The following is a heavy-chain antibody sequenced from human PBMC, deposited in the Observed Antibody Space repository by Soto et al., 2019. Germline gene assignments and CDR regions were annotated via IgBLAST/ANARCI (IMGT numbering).Heavy chain of an antibody. CDR3: ARSTSSSSPTFDY. CDR2: INPNSGGT. J-gene: IGHJ4*02. CDR1: GYTFTGYY. Sequence: SVKVSCKASGYTFTGYYMHWVRQAPVQGLEWMGWINPNSGGTNYAQKFQGRVTMTRDTSIGTAYMELSRLRSDDTAVYYCARSTSSSSPTFDYWGQGTLVTVSS. D-gene: IGHD6-6*01. V-gene: IGHV1-2*02.